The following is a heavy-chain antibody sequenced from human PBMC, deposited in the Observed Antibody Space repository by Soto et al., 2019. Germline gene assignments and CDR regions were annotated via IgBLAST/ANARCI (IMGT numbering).Heavy chain of an antibody. V-gene: IGHV3-23*01. J-gene: IGHJ6*02. CDR3: AKKSDYCSSTSCPEHGYYYGMDV. D-gene: IGHD2-2*01. CDR1: GFTFSSYA. Sequence: GGSLRLSCAASGFTFSSYAMSWVRQAPGKGLEWVSAISGSGGSTYYADSVKGRFTISRDNSKNTLYLQMNSLRAEDTAVYYCAKKSDYCSSTSCPEHGYYYGMDVWGQGTTVTVSS. CDR2: ISGSGGST.